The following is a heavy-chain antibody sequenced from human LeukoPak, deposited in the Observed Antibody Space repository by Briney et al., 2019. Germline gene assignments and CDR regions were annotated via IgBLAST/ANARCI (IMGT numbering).Heavy chain of an antibody. D-gene: IGHD5-18*01. Sequence: ASVKVSCKASGYTFTGYYMHWVRQAPGQGLEWMGWINPSGGSTTYAQKFQGRVTMTRDMSTSTVYMELNNLRSEDTAVYYCARDLSWEYSYAFRGFDIWGQGTMVTVSS. J-gene: IGHJ3*02. CDR3: ARDLSWEYSYAFRGFDI. CDR2: INPSGGST. V-gene: IGHV1-46*01. CDR1: GYTFTGYY.